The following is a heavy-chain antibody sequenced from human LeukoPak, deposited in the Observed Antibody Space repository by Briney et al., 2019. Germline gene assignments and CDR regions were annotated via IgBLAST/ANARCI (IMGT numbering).Heavy chain of an antibody. V-gene: IGHV3-21*01. Sequence: GGSLRLSCAASGFTVSSNYMSWVRQAPGKGLEWVSSISSSSSYIYYADSVKGRFTISRDNAKNSLYLQMNSLRAEDTAVYYCVYCSGGSCYSFDYWGQGTLVTVSS. CDR2: ISSSSSYI. D-gene: IGHD2-15*01. J-gene: IGHJ4*02. CDR1: GFTVSSNY. CDR3: VYCSGGSCYSFDY.